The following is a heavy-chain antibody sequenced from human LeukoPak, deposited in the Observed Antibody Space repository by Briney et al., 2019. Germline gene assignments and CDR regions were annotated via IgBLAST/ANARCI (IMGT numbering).Heavy chain of an antibody. Sequence: GGSLRLSCAASGFTFSSYSMNWVRQAPGKGLEWVSYISSSSSTIYYADSVKGRFTISRDNAKNSLYLQMNSLRAEDTAVYYCARDFEQWLVQGGYYFGYWGQGTLVTVSS. D-gene: IGHD6-19*01. CDR3: ARDFEQWLVQGGYYFGY. V-gene: IGHV3-48*01. CDR2: ISSSSSTI. CDR1: GFTFSSYS. J-gene: IGHJ4*02.